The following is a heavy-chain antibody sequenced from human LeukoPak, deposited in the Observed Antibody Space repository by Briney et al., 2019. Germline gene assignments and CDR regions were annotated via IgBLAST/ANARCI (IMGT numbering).Heavy chain of an antibody. D-gene: IGHD2-8*01. CDR1: GSSHTTTYY. CDR2: FFQLQTVRT. CDR3: ARVLNAPKLIDS. J-gene: IGHJ4*02. Sequence: SVPLSLPCSLSGSSHTTTYYWAWFRQAPGTGLDCIATFFQLQTVRTFYNPSLESRVTMSLDTSQNQFSLNLTAVTAADTALYFCARVLNAPKLIDSWGQGTLVTVSS. V-gene: IGHV4-38-2*02.